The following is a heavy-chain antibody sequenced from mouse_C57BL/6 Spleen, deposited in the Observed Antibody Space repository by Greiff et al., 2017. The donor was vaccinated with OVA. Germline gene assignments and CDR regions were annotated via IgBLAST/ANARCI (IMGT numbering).Heavy chain of an antibody. D-gene: IGHD2-5*01. CDR1: GFSLTSSG. J-gene: IGHJ4*01. Sequence: VQGVESGPGLVAPSQSLSITCTVSGFSLTSSGVDWVRQSPGKGLEWLGVIWGVGSTYYTSSLKSRLGLSQDNSNSHVFLKMNSLQTDDTAMYYCATYINYEGAMDYWGQGTSVTVSS. V-gene: IGHV2-6*01. CDR2: IWGVGST. CDR3: ATYINYEGAMDY.